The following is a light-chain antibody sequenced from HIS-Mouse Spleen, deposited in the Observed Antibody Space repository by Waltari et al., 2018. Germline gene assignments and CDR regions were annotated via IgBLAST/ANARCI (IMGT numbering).Light chain of an antibody. Sequence: QSVLTQPPSASGTPGQRVTISCSGSSSNIGSNYVYWYQQLPGTAPKLLISGNNQRPSGVPDRFSGSKSGTSASLAISGLRSEDEADYYCAAWDDSLSGPVFGGGTKLTVL. CDR3: AAWDDSLSGPV. J-gene: IGLJ3*02. CDR2: GNN. V-gene: IGLV1-47*01. CDR1: SSNIGSNY.